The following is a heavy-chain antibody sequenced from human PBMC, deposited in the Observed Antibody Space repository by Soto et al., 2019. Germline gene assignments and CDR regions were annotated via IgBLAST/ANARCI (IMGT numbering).Heavy chain of an antibody. CDR3: AREVLLGFGELFANWFDP. CDR2: INPSGGST. CDR1: GYTFTSYH. V-gene: IGHV1-46*01. Sequence: ASVKVSCKASGYTFTSYHMHWVRQAPGQGLEWMGIINPSGGSTTYAQKFQGRVIMTRDTSTSTVYMELSSLRSEDTAVYYCAREVLLGFGELFANWFDPWGQGTLVTVSS. J-gene: IGHJ5*02. D-gene: IGHD3-10*01.